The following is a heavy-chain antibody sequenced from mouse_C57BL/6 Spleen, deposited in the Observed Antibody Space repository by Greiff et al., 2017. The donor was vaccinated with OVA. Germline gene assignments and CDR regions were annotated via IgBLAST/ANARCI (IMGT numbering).Heavy chain of an antibody. D-gene: IGHD1-1*01. V-gene: IGHV1-81*01. CDR2: IYPRSGIT. Sequence: VQGVESGAELARPGASVKLSCKASGYTFTSYGISWVKQRPGQGLVWIGEIYPRSGITYYNAKFKGKATLTADKSSSTAYMELRSQTSEDAAVYFCARSHDGSSYEGDFDVWGTGTTVTVSS. CDR3: ARSHDGSSYEGDFDV. J-gene: IGHJ1*03. CDR1: GYTFTSYG.